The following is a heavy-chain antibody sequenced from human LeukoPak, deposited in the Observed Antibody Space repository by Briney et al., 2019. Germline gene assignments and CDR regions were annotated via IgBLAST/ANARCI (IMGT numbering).Heavy chain of an antibody. J-gene: IGHJ4*02. Sequence: SETLSLTCTVSGGSISSSSYYWGWIRQPPGKGLEWIGSIYYSGSTYYNPSLKSRVTISVDTSKNQFSLKLSSVTAADTAVYYCARVYRPSGSYEYYFDYWGQGTLVTVSS. V-gene: IGHV4-39*07. CDR1: GGSISSSSYY. D-gene: IGHD1-26*01. CDR2: IYYSGST. CDR3: ARVYRPSGSYEYYFDY.